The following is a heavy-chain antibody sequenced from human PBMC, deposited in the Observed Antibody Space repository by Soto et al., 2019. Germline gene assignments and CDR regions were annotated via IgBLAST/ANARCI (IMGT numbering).Heavy chain of an antibody. CDR2: VYHTGTT. J-gene: IGHJ4*01. Sequence: SQILSLTCAVSGGSIVSGGFCWSWLRQPPGKGLEWVGYVYHTGTTYYSPSLRGRVTISVDKSKNVFSLQLTSVSAADTAVYFCAVATGGARYFDSWGHGTLVTVYS. CDR1: GGSIVSGGFC. CDR3: AVATGGARYFDS. D-gene: IGHD4-17*01. V-gene: IGHV4-30-2*01.